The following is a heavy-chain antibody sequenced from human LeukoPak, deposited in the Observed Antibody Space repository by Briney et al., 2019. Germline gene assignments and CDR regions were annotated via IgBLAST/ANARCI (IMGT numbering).Heavy chain of an antibody. Sequence: SQTLSLTCAVSGGSISSGGYSWSWIRQPPGKGLEWIGYIYHSGSTYYNPSLKSRVTISVDRSKNQFSLKLSSVTAADTAVYYCARGGAARLHFQNWGQGTLVTVSS. CDR3: ARGGAARLHFQN. V-gene: IGHV4-30-2*01. CDR2: IYHSGST. CDR1: GGSISSGGYS. J-gene: IGHJ1*01. D-gene: IGHD6-6*01.